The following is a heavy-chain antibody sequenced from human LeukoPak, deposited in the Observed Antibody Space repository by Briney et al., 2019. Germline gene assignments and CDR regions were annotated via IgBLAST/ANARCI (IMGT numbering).Heavy chain of an antibody. CDR2: IYYSGST. Sequence: SETLSLTCTVSGGSISSSSYYWGWIRQPPGKGLEWIGSIYYSGSTYYNPSLKSRVTISVDTSKNQFSLKLSSVTAADTAVYYRARVIIVPAANDAFDIWGQGTMVTVSS. J-gene: IGHJ3*02. CDR3: ARVIIVPAANDAFDI. D-gene: IGHD2-2*01. V-gene: IGHV4-39*07. CDR1: GGSISSSSYY.